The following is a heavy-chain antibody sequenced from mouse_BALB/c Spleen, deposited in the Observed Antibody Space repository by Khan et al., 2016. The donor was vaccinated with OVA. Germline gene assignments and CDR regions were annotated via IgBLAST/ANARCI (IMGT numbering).Heavy chain of an antibody. D-gene: IGHD1-1*01. Sequence: EVQLQESGPGLVKPSQSLSLTCTVTGYSITSDYAWNWLRQFPGNKLEWMGFISYSGNTKYNPSVNSLFSITRDTSKNQFFLQLNSVTTEYTATYYCARVYGGDFDYWGQGTSLTVSS. CDR3: ARVYGGDFDY. CDR2: ISYSGNT. J-gene: IGHJ2*02. V-gene: IGHV3-2*02. CDR1: GYSITSDYA.